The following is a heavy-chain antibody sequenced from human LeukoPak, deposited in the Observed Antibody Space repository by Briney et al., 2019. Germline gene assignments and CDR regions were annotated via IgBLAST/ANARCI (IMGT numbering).Heavy chain of an antibody. CDR1: GFTFDDYA. Sequence: GGSLRLSCAASGFTFDDYAMHWVRQAPGKGLEWVSGINWNSGSIGYADSVKGRFTISRDNAKNSLYLQMNSLRAEDTALYYCAKFGSSGYWGQGTLVTVSS. J-gene: IGHJ4*02. CDR2: INWNSGSI. V-gene: IGHV3-9*01. D-gene: IGHD1-14*01. CDR3: AKFGSSGY.